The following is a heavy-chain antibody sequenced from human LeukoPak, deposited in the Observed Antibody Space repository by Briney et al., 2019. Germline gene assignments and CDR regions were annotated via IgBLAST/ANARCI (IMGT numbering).Heavy chain of an antibody. CDR3: ARGVGIAARNFDY. D-gene: IGHD6-6*01. Sequence: GESLQISCKGSGYSFTSYWIGWVRQLPGKGLEWMGIIYPGDSDTRYSPSFQGQVTISADKSISTAYLQWSSLKASDTAMYYCARGVGIAARNFDYWGQGTLVTVSS. J-gene: IGHJ4*02. CDR1: GYSFTSYW. CDR2: IYPGDSDT. V-gene: IGHV5-51*01.